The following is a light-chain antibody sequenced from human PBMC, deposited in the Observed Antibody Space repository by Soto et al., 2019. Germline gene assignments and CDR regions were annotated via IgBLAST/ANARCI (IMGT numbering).Light chain of an antibody. CDR1: TGAVTSGYY. J-gene: IGLJ2*01. CDR2: STS. CDR3: LLYYGGAQLV. Sequence: QAVVTQEPSLTVSPGGTVTLTCASSTGAVTSGYYPNWFQQKPGQAPRALLYSTSNKHSWTPARFSGYLLGGKAALTLSGVQPEDEAEYYCLLYYGGAQLVFGGGTKLTVL. V-gene: IGLV7-43*01.